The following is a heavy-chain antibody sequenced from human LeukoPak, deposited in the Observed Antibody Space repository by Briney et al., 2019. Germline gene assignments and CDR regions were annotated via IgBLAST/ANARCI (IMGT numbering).Heavy chain of an antibody. CDR3: ARDPTVCSSTSCRDGY. CDR1: GFTFSSYS. Sequence: GGSLRLSCAASGFTFSSYSMNWVRQAPGKGLEWVSSISSSSSYIYYADSVKGRFTISRDNAKNSLYLQMNSLRAEDTAVYYCARDPTVCSSTSCRDGYWGQGTLVTVSS. J-gene: IGHJ4*02. CDR2: ISSSSSYI. V-gene: IGHV3-21*01. D-gene: IGHD2-2*01.